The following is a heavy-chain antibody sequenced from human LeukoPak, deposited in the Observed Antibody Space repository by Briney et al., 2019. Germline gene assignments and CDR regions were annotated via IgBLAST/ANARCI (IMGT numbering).Heavy chain of an antibody. CDR2: INPNSGGT. CDR1: GYTFTGYY. D-gene: IGHD6-13*01. Sequence: GASVKVSCKASGYTFTGYYMHWVRQAPGQGLEWMGWINPNSGGTNYAQKFQGRVTMTRDTSISTAYMELSRLRSDDTAVYYCAYYSSSWWPIDAFDIWGQGTMVTVSS. V-gene: IGHV1-2*02. J-gene: IGHJ3*02. CDR3: AYYSSSWWPIDAFDI.